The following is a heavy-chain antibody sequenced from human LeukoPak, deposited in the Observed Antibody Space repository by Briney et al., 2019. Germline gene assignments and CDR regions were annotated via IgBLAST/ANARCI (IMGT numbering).Heavy chain of an antibody. Sequence: GGSLRLSCAASEFTFSSFAMSWVRQPPGKGLEWVSTISSSGGSTFYAESVKGRFTISRDNSKNTLYLQMNSLRAEDTAVYYCARDFSYGQSGVIDYWGQGTLVTVSS. CDR1: EFTFSSFA. J-gene: IGHJ4*02. V-gene: IGHV3-23*01. CDR3: ARDFSYGQSGVIDY. D-gene: IGHD5-18*01. CDR2: ISSSGGST.